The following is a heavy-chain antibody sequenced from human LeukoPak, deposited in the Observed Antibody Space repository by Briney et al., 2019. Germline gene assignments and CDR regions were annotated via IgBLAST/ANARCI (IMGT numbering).Heavy chain of an antibody. CDR2: MNPNSGNT. D-gene: IGHD3-10*01. V-gene: IGHV1-8*01. J-gene: IGHJ4*02. Sequence: GASVKVSCKASGYTFTSYDINWVRQATGQGLEWMGWMNPNSGNTGYAQKFQGRVTMTRNTSISTVYMELSSLRSEDTAVYYCARGARITMVRGVIPWSPPVSYWGQGTLVTVSS. CDR1: GYTFTSYD. CDR3: ARGARITMVRGVIPWSPPVSY.